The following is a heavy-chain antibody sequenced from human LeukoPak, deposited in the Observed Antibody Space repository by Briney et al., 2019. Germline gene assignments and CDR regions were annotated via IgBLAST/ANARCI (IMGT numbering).Heavy chain of an antibody. CDR2: IWYDGSNK. Sequence: PGGSLRLSCAASGFTFSSYGMHWVRQAPGKGLGWGAFIWYDGSNKYYADSVKGRFTISRDNSKNTLYLQMNSLRAEDTAVYYCEKDQDVVVVAATQIHYWGQGTLVTVSS. D-gene: IGHD2-15*01. V-gene: IGHV3-30*02. J-gene: IGHJ4*02. CDR3: EKDQDVVVVAATQIHY. CDR1: GFTFSSYG.